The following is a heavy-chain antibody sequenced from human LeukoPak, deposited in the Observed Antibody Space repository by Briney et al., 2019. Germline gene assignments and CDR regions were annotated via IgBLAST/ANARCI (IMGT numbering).Heavy chain of an antibody. CDR1: GGSISSLY. CDR2: IYYTGST. Sequence: PSETLSLTCSVSGGSISSLYWSWIRQPPGKGLEWIGYIYYTGSTNYNPSLKSRVTMFVDMSKNQFSLRLSSVTAADTAVYYCARKLGTKYFDYWGQGTLVTVSS. J-gene: IGHJ4*02. CDR3: ARKLGTKYFDY. D-gene: IGHD3-16*01. V-gene: IGHV4-59*08.